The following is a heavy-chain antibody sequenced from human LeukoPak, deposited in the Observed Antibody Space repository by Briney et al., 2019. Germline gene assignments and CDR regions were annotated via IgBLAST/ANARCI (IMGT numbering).Heavy chain of an antibody. D-gene: IGHD6-13*01. CDR3: ARDRPGGSSLDY. V-gene: IGHV4-31*03. CDR2: IYYSGST. Sequence: SETLSLTCTVSGGSISSGGYYWSWIRQHPGKGLEWIGYIYYSGSTYYNPSLKSRVTISVDTSKNQFSLRLSSVTAADTAVYYCARDRPGGSSLDYWGQGTLVTVSS. J-gene: IGHJ4*02. CDR1: GGSISSGGYY.